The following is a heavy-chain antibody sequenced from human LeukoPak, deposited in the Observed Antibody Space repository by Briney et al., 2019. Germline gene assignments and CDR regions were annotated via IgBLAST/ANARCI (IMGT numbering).Heavy chain of an antibody. CDR3: ARAISAWSYFYYMDV. D-gene: IGHD6-19*01. J-gene: IGHJ6*03. CDR2: FYYSRGT. Sequence: SETLSLTCTVSGDSITSFYWSWIRQSPGKGLEWIGYFYYSRGTTYNPSLRSQATISADTSQNQFSLKLRSVTAADTAVYYCARAISAWSYFYYMDVWGKGTTVTVSS. CDR1: GDSITSFY. V-gene: IGHV4-59*01.